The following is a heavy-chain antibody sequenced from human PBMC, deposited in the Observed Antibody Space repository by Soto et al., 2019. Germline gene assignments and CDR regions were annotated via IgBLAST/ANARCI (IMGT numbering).Heavy chain of an antibody. D-gene: IGHD3-10*01. V-gene: IGHV3-48*02. CDR1: GFTFSLYS. J-gene: IGHJ6*02. Sequence: EVQLVESGGGLVQPGGSLSLSCEASGFTFSLYSMSWVRQAPGKGLEWVSYISRSSTGIHYAGSVKGRFTISRDDATNSMHLQMNSLRDGDTAVYYCARAVTWGLDVWGQGTTVSISS. CDR3: ARAVTWGLDV. CDR2: ISRSSTGI.